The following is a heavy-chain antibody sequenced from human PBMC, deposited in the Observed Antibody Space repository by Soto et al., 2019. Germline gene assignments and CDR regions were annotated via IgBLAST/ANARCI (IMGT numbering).Heavy chain of an antibody. CDR3: AAGEVYGDYDGLAAVDI. V-gene: IGHV1-58*02. D-gene: IGHD4-17*01. CDR1: GFTFTSSA. J-gene: IGHJ3*02. CDR2: IVVGSGNT. Sequence: QMQLMQSRPEVKKPGTSVKVSCKASGFTFTSSAMQWVLQARGQRLEWIGWIVVGSGNTNYAQKFQERVTITRDMSTSTAYMALSSLRSEDTAVYYCAAGEVYGDYDGLAAVDIWGQGTMVTVSS.